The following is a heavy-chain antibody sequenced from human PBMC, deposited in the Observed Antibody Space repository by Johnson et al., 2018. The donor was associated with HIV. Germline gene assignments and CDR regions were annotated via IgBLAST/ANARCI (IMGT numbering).Heavy chain of an antibody. J-gene: IGHJ3*01. V-gene: IGHV3-33*08. CDR3: AREGGGTLVLGDEGAFDV. CDR1: GFTFSSYG. CDR2: IWYDGSNK. D-gene: IGHD3-10*01. Sequence: QMQLVESGGGVVQPGRSLRLSCAASGFTFSSYGMHWVRQAPGKGLEWVAVIWYDGSNKYYAESVKGRFTVSRDNSKNTLYMQMNSLRTEDTAVYDCAREGGGTLVLGDEGAFDVWGQGTMVSVSS.